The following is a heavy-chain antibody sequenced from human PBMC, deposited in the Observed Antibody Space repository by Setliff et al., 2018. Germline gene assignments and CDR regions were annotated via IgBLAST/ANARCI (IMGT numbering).Heavy chain of an antibody. V-gene: IGHV4-39*01. D-gene: IGHD3-16*01. J-gene: IGHJ4*02. Sequence: SETLSLTCTVSGASITNINYYWGLIRQPPGKGLEWIGSIFYSGRTFYPPSLTLRVPISVDPSPHQFSLPLSSVPAADTAVYYCARLPNYVWGSPVDYWGQGTLVTVSS. CDR3: ARLPNYVWGSPVDY. CDR2: IFYSGRT. CDR1: GASITNINYY.